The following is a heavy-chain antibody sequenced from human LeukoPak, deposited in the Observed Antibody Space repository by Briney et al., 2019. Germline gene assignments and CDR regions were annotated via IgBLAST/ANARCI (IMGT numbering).Heavy chain of an antibody. CDR1: GFTFSSYG. Sequence: PGGSLRLSCAASGFTFSSYGMHWVRQAPGKGLEWVAVISYDGSNKYYADSVKGRFTISRDNSKNTLYLQMNSLRAEDTAVYYCARDHDDYGGNSYRRGYYGMDVWGQGTTVTVSS. CDR3: ARDHDDYGGNSYRRGYYGMDV. V-gene: IGHV3-30*19. J-gene: IGHJ6*02. D-gene: IGHD4-23*01. CDR2: ISYDGSNK.